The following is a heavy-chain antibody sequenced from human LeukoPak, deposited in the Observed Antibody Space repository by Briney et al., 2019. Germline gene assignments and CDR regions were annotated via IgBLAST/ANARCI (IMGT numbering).Heavy chain of an antibody. CDR1: GFTFNYAW. CDR2: TVSEIDGGTT. V-gene: IGHV3-15*04. J-gene: IGHJ6*02. CDR3: TTDEDWNYARKDV. Sequence: SGGSLRLSWAAAGFTFNYAWMSWVRQVPGKGLEWVGQTVSEIDGGTTDYAAPVKGRFTISRDDSKSTLYLQMNSLKIEDTAVYYCTTDEDWNYARKDVWGQGATVIVSS. D-gene: IGHD1-7*01.